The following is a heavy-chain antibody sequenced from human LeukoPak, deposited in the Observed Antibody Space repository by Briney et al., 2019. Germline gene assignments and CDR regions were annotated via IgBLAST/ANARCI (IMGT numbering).Heavy chain of an antibody. CDR3: AKGRGSVVPARPDY. D-gene: IGHD2-2*01. V-gene: IGHV3-23*01. CDR1: GFTVSSYW. CDR2: ISGSGGST. Sequence: GGSLRLSCAASGFTVSSYWMTWVRQAPGKGLEWVSAISGSGGSTYYADSVKGRFTISRDNSKNTLYLQMNSLRAEDTAVYYCAKGRGSVVPARPDYWGQGTLVTVSS. J-gene: IGHJ4*02.